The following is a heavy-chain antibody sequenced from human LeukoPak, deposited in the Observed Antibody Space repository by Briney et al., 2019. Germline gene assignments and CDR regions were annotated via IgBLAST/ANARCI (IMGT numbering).Heavy chain of an antibody. D-gene: IGHD4-17*01. CDR1: GGPFSGYF. CDR3: ARVRVGASP. V-gene: IGHV4-34*01. J-gene: IGHJ4*02. CDR2: INHSGDT. Sequence: PSETLSLTCAVSGGPFSGYFWSWIRQPPGKGLEWIGEINHSGDTNYNPSLKSRLTISVDTSKTQFSLKLNSVTAADTAVYYCARVRVGASPWAQGTLVTVSS.